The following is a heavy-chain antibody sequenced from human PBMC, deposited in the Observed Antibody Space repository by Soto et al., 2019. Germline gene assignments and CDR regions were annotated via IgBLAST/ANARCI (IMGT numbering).Heavy chain of an antibody. D-gene: IGHD5-18*01. Sequence: ASVKVSCKASGYTFTSYAMHWVRQAPGQRLEWMGWINAGNGNTKYSQKFQGRVTITRDTSASTAYMELSSLRSEDTAVYYCARSPSPRGYSYGYAYYYYMDVWGKGTTVTVSS. CDR3: ARSPSPRGYSYGYAYYYYMDV. CDR2: INAGNGNT. V-gene: IGHV1-3*01. CDR1: GYTFTSYA. J-gene: IGHJ6*03.